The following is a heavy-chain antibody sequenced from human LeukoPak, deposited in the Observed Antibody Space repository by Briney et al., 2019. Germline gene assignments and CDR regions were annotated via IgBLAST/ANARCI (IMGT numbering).Heavy chain of an antibody. J-gene: IGHJ4*02. CDR1: GFTFSDYY. CDR2: ISSSGSII. CDR3: ARGGYYDRPDY. Sequence: GGSLRLSCVASGFTFSDYYMSWIRQAPGKGLEWVSYISSSGSIIYNADSVKGRFTISRDNAKNSLYLQMNSLRAEDTAVYYCARGGYYDRPDYWGQGTLVTVSS. V-gene: IGHV3-11*04. D-gene: IGHD3-22*01.